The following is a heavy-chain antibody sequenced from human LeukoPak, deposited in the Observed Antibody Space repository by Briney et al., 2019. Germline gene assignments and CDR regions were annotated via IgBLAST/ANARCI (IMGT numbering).Heavy chain of an antibody. D-gene: IGHD6-19*01. CDR1: GGSVSTIDYY. J-gene: IGHJ3*01. CDR3: AREDAVSSDDAFDL. Sequence: SETLSLTCTVSGGSVSTIDYYWGWIRQPPGKGLEWIGSVYYSGSTYYNAPLKSLVTISVDTSKNQFFLKLSAVTAADTDMYYCAREDAVSSDDAFDLWGQGTMVTVS. V-gene: IGHV4-39*07. CDR2: VYYSGST.